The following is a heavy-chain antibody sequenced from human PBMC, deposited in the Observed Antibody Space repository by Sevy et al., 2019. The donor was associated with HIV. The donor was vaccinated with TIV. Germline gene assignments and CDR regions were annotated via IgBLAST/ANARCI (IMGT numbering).Heavy chain of an antibody. CDR2: VYHTGSS. D-gene: IGHD3-22*01. J-gene: IGHJ4*02. V-gene: IGHV4-61*01. CDR1: GVSVSSDTYY. CDR3: ARDPDVVGKRGDYWEY. Sequence: SETLSLTCAVSGVSVSSDTYYWSWIRQPPGKGLEWIGCVYHTGSSNYSPSFKCRVTISVDTSKNQFSLRLSSVAAADTAVYYCARDPDVVGKRGDYWEYWGQGALVTVSS.